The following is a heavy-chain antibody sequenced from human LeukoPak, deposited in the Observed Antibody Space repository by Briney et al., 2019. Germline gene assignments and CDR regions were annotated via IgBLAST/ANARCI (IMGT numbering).Heavy chain of an antibody. CDR1: GFTFSSYE. J-gene: IGHJ6*02. CDR3: ARGPPAMVRGVMTFLPLRYYGMDV. Sequence: SGGSLRLSCAASGFTFSSYEMNWVRQAPGKGLEWVSYISSSGSTIYYADSVKGRFTISRDNAKNSLYLQMNSLRAEDTAVYYCARGPPAMVRGVMTFLPLRYYGMDVWGQGTTVTVSS. V-gene: IGHV3-48*03. D-gene: IGHD3-10*01. CDR2: ISSSGSTI.